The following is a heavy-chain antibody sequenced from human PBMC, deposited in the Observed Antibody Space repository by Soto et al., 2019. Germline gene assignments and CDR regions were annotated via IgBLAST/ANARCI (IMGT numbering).Heavy chain of an antibody. J-gene: IGHJ5*01. D-gene: IGHD3-3*01. CDR2: TYYSGST. CDR1: GDSVSSGSHY. V-gene: IGHV4-61*01. CDR3: ARGVLRFLQWFDS. Sequence: SETLSLTCTVSGDSVSSGSHYWTWIRQSPGKGLEWIGYTYYSGSTNYGPSLKSRVSVSLDTAKNQFSLKLTSVTAADTAVYYCARGVLRFLQWFDSWGQGTLVTVSS.